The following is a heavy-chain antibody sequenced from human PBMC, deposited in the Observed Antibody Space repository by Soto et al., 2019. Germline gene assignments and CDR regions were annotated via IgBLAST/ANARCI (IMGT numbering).Heavy chain of an antibody. CDR2: ISGSGGST. CDR3: AKDQGPGIAGAGTDWYFDL. D-gene: IGHD6-19*01. CDR1: GFTFSSYA. J-gene: IGHJ2*01. Sequence: EVQLLESGGGLVQPGGSLRLSCAASGFTFSSYAMSWVRQAPGKGLEWVSAISGSGGSTYYADSVKGRFTISRDNSKNTLYLQMNSLRAGDTAVYYCAKDQGPGIAGAGTDWYFDLWGRGTLVTVSS. V-gene: IGHV3-23*01.